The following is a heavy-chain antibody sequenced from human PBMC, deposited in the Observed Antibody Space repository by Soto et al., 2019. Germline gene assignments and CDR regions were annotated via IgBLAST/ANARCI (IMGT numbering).Heavy chain of an antibody. V-gene: IGHV1-69*04. CDR2: IIPILGIA. CDR1: GGTFSSYT. J-gene: IGHJ4*02. Sequence: ASVKVSCKASGGTFSSYTISWVRQAPGQGLEWMGRIIPILGIANYAQKFQGRVTITADKSTSTAYMELSSLRSEDTAVYYCAREASGYVNPFDYWGQGTLVTVSS. D-gene: IGHD5-12*01. CDR3: AREASGYVNPFDY.